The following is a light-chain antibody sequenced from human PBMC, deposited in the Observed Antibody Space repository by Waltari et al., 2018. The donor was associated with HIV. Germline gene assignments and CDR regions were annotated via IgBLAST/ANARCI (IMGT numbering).Light chain of an antibody. CDR2: DVS. J-gene: IGLJ3*02. V-gene: IGLV2-11*01. CDR1: SSDGGGYND. Sequence: QSALTQPRSVTGSPGQSVTISCTGTSSDGGGYNDVSWYQQHPGKAPKLIIYDVSKRPSVVPDRFSGSKSGNTASLTISGLQAEDEVHYYCCSYAGSHTPWVFGGGTKVTVL. CDR3: CSYAGSHTPWV.